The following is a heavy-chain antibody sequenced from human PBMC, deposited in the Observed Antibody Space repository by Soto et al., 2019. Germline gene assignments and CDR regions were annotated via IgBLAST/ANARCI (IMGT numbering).Heavy chain of an antibody. CDR3: ARHNVDTAMVEYFQH. Sequence: QLQLQESGPGLVKPSETLSLTCTVSGGSISSSSYYWGWIRQPPGKGLEWIGSIYYSGSTYYNPSFRSRVTIYVDTSKNQFSLKLSSVTAADTAVYYCARHNVDTAMVEYFQHWGQGTLVTVSS. CDR1: GGSISSSSYY. J-gene: IGHJ1*01. D-gene: IGHD5-18*01. CDR2: IYYSGST. V-gene: IGHV4-39*01.